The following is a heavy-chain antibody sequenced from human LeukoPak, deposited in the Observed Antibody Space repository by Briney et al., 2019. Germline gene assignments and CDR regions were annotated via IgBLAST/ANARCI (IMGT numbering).Heavy chain of an antibody. CDR2: ISGSGGST. D-gene: IGHD3/OR15-3a*01. J-gene: IGHJ3*02. Sequence: GGSLRLSCAASGFTFSSYAMNWVRQAPGKGLEWVSAISGSGGSTYYADSVKGRFTISRDNSKNTLYLQMNSLTAEDTAVCYCAKPPDWDRDAFDIWGQGTMVTVSS. CDR3: AKPPDWDRDAFDI. V-gene: IGHV3-23*01. CDR1: GFTFSSYA.